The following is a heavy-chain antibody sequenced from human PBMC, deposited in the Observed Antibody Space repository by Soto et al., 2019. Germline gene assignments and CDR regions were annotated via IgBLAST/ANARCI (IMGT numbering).Heavy chain of an antibody. D-gene: IGHD2-15*01. Sequence: GGSLRLSCLASGFTFSSYGMQWFRQVPGKGREWLPVISYDGFDMYDADSVKGRFSISRDNSKNTLYLQMISLRTEDSAVYYCAKAFAPEGGLFNPSFYYGMDVWGQGTTATVCS. V-gene: IGHV3-30*18. J-gene: IGHJ6*02. CDR3: AKAFAPEGGLFNPSFYYGMDV. CDR2: ISYDGFDM. CDR1: GFTFSSYG.